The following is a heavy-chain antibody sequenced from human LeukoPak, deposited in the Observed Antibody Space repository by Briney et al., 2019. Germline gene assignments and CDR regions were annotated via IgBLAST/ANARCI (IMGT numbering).Heavy chain of an antibody. CDR1: GYSFTDYW. D-gene: IGHD3-10*01. CDR2: IYLGDSDI. J-gene: IGHJ4*02. V-gene: IGHV5-51*01. Sequence: GESLKISCKGSGYSFTDYWIGWVRQMPGKGLEWMGIIYLGDSDIRYSPSFQGQVTISADKSISTAYLQWSSLKASDTAMYYCARGHYYGSAPMDYWGLGTLVTVSS. CDR3: ARGHYYGSAPMDY.